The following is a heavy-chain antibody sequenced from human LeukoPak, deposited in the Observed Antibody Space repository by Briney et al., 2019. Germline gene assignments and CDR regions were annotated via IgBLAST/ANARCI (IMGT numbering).Heavy chain of an antibody. CDR3: ARHVSGYSYGPNWFDP. CDR2: INHSGST. Sequence: SETLSLTCAVYGGSFSGYYWSWIRQPPGKGLEWIGEINHSGSTNYNPSLKSRVTISVDTSKKQFSLKLSSGTAADTAVYYCARHVSGYSYGPNWFDPWGQGTLVTVSS. V-gene: IGHV4-34*01. J-gene: IGHJ5*02. D-gene: IGHD5-18*01. CDR1: GGSFSGYY.